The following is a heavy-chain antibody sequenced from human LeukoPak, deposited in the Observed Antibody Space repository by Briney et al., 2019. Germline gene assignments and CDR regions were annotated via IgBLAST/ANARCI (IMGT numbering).Heavy chain of an antibody. CDR2: IYSGGST. V-gene: IGHV3-66*01. CDR1: GFTVSSNY. J-gene: IGHJ4*02. D-gene: IGHD4-23*01. Sequence: GGSLRLSCVASGFTVSSNYMSWVRQAPGKGLEWVSIIYSGGSTYYADSVKGRFTISRDNSKNTLYLEMNSLRAEDTAVYYCAKDDVPRTTVVTFDYWGQGTLVTVSS. CDR3: AKDDVPRTTVVTFDY.